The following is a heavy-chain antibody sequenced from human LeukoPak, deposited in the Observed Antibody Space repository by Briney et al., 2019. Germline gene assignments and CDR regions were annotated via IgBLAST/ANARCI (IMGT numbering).Heavy chain of an antibody. V-gene: IGHV4-59*01. J-gene: IGHJ6*03. CDR2: IYYSGST. CDR3: AREIFVWPSLAYCGGDCYFSGVYMDV. D-gene: IGHD2-21*01. Sequence: SETLSLTCTVSGGSISSYYWSWIRQPPGKGLEWIGYIYYSGSTNYNPSLKSRVTISVDTSKNQFSLKLSSVTAADTAVYYCAREIFVWPSLAYCGGDCYFSGVYMDVWGKGTTVTVSS. CDR1: GGSISSYY.